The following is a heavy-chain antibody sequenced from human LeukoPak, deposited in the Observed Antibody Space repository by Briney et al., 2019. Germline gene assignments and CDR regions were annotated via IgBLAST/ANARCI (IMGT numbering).Heavy chain of an antibody. V-gene: IGHV4-34*01. CDR1: GGSFGGYY. CDR2: INHSGST. D-gene: IGHD3-10*01. Sequence: PSETLSLTCAVYGGSFGGYYWSWIRQPPGKGLEWIGEINHSGSTNYNPSLKSRVTISVDTSKNQFSLKLSSVTAADTAVYYCARVLKAMVRGVFYYYYGMDVWGKGTTVTVSS. CDR3: ARVLKAMVRGVFYYYYGMDV. J-gene: IGHJ6*04.